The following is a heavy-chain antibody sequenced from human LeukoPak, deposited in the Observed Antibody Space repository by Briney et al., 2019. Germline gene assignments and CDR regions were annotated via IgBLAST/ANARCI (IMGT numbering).Heavy chain of an antibody. D-gene: IGHD5-18*01. V-gene: IGHV1-18*01. Sequence: GASVKVSCKASGYTFTSYGISWVRQAPGQGLEWMGWISAYNGNTNYAQKLQGRVTMTTDTSTSTAYMELRSLRSDDTAVYYCARDDTAMVTGGVGFDPWGQGTLVTVSS. CDR2: ISAYNGNT. CDR3: ARDDTAMVTGGVGFDP. CDR1: GYTFTSYG. J-gene: IGHJ5*02.